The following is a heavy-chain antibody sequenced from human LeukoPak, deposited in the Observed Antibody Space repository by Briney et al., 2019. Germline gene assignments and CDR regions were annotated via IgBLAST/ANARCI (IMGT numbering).Heavy chain of an antibody. CDR2: IYYNGAT. Sequence: PSETLSLTCTVSGGSISSGSYYWGWIRQPPGKGLEWIGCIYYNGATYYNPSLKGRVSISTDTSKNQFSLKLSSVTAADTAVYFCTSRRPIAAAEVWGQGTLLTVSS. CDR3: TSRRPIAAAEV. D-gene: IGHD6-13*01. CDR1: GGSISSGSYY. V-gene: IGHV4-39*01. J-gene: IGHJ4*02.